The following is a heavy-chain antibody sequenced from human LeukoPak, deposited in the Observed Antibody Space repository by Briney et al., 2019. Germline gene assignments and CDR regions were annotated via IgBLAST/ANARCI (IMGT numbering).Heavy chain of an antibody. CDR3: ARGEGYDSSGYFYS. V-gene: IGHV3-48*04. CDR2: ISSSSSTI. CDR1: GFTFSSYS. Sequence: PGGSLRLSCAASGFTFSSYSMSWVRQAPGKGLEWVSYISSSSSTIYYADSVKGRFTISRDNAKNSLYLQLNSLRAEDTAVYYCARGEGYDSSGYFYSWGQGTLVTVSS. J-gene: IGHJ5*02. D-gene: IGHD3-22*01.